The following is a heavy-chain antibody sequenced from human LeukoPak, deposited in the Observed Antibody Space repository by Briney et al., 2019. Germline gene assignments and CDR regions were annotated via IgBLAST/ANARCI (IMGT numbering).Heavy chain of an antibody. D-gene: IGHD6-19*01. Sequence: ASVKVSCKASGYTFTSYAMHWVRQAPGQRLEWMGWINAGNGNTKYSQKFQGRVTITRDTSASTAYMELSSLRSEDTAVYYCAREVAGTGTGYFDYWGQGTLVTVSS. V-gene: IGHV1-3*01. CDR2: INAGNGNT. J-gene: IGHJ4*02. CDR1: GYTFTSYA. CDR3: AREVAGTGTGYFDY.